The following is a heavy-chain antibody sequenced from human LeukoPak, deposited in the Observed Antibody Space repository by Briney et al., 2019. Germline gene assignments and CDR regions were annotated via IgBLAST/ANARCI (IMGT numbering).Heavy chain of an antibody. J-gene: IGHJ4*02. D-gene: IGHD2-2*01. CDR3: AKDHRRRSSPPPSQYQLLRFSVTTYFDY. CDR2: ISGSGGST. V-gene: IGHV3-23*01. Sequence: PGGSLRLSCAASGFTFSSYAMSWVRQAPGKGLEWVSAISGSGGSTYYADSVKGRFTISRDNSKNTLYLQMNSLRAEDTAVYYCAKDHRRRSSPPPSQYQLLRFSVTTYFDYWGQGTLVTVSS. CDR1: GFTFSSYA.